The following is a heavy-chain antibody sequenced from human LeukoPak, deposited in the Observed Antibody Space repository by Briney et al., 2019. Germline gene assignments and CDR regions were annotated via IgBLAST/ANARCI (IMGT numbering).Heavy chain of an antibody. J-gene: IGHJ4*02. D-gene: IGHD4-23*01. CDR3: ARRHLLRWYLDY. CDR2: IYSGGST. CDR1: GFTVSSNY. V-gene: IGHV3-53*01. Sequence: PGGSLRLSCAASGFTVSSNYMSWVRQAPGKGLEWVSVIYSGGSTYYADSVKGRFTISRDNSKNTLYLQMNSLRAEDTAVYYCARRHLLRWYLDYWGQGTLVTVSS.